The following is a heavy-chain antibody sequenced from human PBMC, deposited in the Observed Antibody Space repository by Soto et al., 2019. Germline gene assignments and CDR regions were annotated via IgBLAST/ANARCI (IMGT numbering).Heavy chain of an antibody. CDR2: IIPILGIA. J-gene: IGHJ4*02. CDR1: GGTFSSYT. D-gene: IGHD6-19*01. CDR3: AREEAVAGVF. Sequence: QVQLVQSGAEVKKPGSSVKVSCKASGGTFSSYTISWVRQAPGQGLEWMGRIIPILGIANYAQKFQGRVTITADKPTSTAYMELSSLRSEDTAVYYCAREEAVAGVFWGQGPLVTVSS. V-gene: IGHV1-69*08.